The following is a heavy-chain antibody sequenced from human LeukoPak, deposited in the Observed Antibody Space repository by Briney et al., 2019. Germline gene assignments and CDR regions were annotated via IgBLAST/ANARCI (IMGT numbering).Heavy chain of an antibody. CDR1: GASISSYY. D-gene: IGHD4-23*01. CDR2: VYTSGSF. V-gene: IGHV4-4*07. J-gene: IGHJ2*01. Sequence: SETLSLTCTVSGASISSYYWSWIRQPAGKGLEWLGRVYTSGSFNYNSSLRSRVTISVDTSKNQFSLKLSSVTAADTAVYYCARAGGTTVVTPAGYFDLWGRGTLVTVSS. CDR3: ARAGGTTVVTPAGYFDL.